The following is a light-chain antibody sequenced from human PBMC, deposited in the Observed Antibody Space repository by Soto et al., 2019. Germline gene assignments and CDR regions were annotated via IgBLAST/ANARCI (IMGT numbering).Light chain of an antibody. V-gene: IGLV2-14*01. J-gene: IGLJ1*01. CDR1: SSDVGGYNY. CDR2: DVS. Sequence: QSALTQPASVSGSPGQSITISCTGTSSDVGGYNYVSWYQQHPGKAPKFMIYDVSNRPSGVSNRFSGSKSGNTASLTISGLGLEDEADSYCCSYTASNTRQIVFGTGTKLTVL. CDR3: CSYTASNTRQIV.